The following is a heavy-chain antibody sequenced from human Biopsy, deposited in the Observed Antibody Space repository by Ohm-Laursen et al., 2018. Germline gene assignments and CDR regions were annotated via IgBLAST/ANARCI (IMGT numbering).Heavy chain of an antibody. Sequence: SDTLSLTCTVSGDSINSSYWSWIRQAPGKGLEWIGYIYYTGSTNYNPSLKSRVTISVDTSMNHLSLRLTFVTAADTAVYYCARHAPSYSGSYWRYFDLWGRGTLVTVSS. CDR2: IYYTGST. CDR1: GDSINSSY. V-gene: IGHV4-59*08. CDR3: ARHAPSYSGSYWRYFDL. D-gene: IGHD1-26*01. J-gene: IGHJ2*01.